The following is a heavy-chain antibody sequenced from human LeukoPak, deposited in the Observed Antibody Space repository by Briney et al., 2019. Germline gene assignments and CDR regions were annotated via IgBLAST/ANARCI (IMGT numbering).Heavy chain of an antibody. CDR2: IYTSGST. CDR1: GGSISSYY. J-gene: IGHJ5*02. V-gene: IGHV4-4*07. D-gene: IGHD2-2*01. CDR3: ARVTEVPAAIGNWFDP. Sequence: PSETLSLTCTVSGGSISSYYWSWMRQPAGKGLEWIGRIYTSGSTKYNFSLKSRVTMSVDTSKNQFSLKLSSVTAADTAVYYCARVTEVPAAIGNWFDPWGQGTLVTVSS.